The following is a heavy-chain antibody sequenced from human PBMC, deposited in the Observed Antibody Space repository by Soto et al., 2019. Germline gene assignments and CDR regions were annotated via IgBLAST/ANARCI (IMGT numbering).Heavy chain of an antibody. CDR1: GFTFSSYA. J-gene: IGHJ6*03. Sequence: PGGSLRLSCAASGFTFSSYAMHWVRQAPGKGLEWVAVTSYDGSNKYYADSVKGRFTISRDNSENTLSLQMNSLRAEDTAVYYCAKVGSWNYVAYYMDVWGKGTTVTVSS. D-gene: IGHD1-7*01. V-gene: IGHV3-30*18. CDR2: TSYDGSNK. CDR3: AKVGSWNYVAYYMDV.